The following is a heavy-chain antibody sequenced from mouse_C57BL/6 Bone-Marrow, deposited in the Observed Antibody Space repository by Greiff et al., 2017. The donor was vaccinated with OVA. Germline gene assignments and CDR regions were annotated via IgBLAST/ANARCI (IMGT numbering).Heavy chain of an antibody. CDR2: IDPETGGT. V-gene: IGHV1-15*01. CDR1: GYTFTDYE. CDR3: TRRHSSGYNDY. J-gene: IGHJ2*01. Sequence: VKLMESGAELVRPGASVTLSCKASGYTFTDYEMHWVKQTPVHGLEWIGAIDPETGGTAYNQKFKGKAILTADKSSSTAYMELRSLTSEDSAVYYCTRRHSSGYNDYWGQGTTLTVSS. D-gene: IGHD3-1*01.